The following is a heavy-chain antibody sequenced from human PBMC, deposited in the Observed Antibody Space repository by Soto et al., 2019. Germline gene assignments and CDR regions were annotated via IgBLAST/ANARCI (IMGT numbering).Heavy chain of an antibody. J-gene: IGHJ4*02. CDR3: ARVGVRGPAEY. Sequence: QVQLVQSGAEVKKPGASVKVSCKASGYTFTSYGISWVRQAPGQGLEWMGWISAYNGNTNYAQKLQGRVTMTTDRTPSPDNMELRSQRSDDTAVYYCARVGVRGPAEYWGQGTLVTVSS. CDR1: GYTFTSYG. D-gene: IGHD3-10*01. V-gene: IGHV1-18*01. CDR2: ISAYNGNT.